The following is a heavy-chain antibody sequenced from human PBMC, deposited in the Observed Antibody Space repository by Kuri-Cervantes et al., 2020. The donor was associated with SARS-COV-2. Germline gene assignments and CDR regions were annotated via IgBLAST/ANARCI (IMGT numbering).Heavy chain of an antibody. V-gene: IGHV3-30-3*01. J-gene: IGHJ4*02. CDR3: ARDRGSGSCYDY. CDR2: IPYDGSTE. Sequence: GGSLRLSCAVSGLTFSSYAMHWVRQAPGKGLEWVAVIPYDGSTEYYADSVKGRFTISRDNSKNTLWLQMNRLRPEDTAVYYCARDRGSGSCYDYWGQGTLVTVSS. D-gene: IGHD3-10*01. CDR1: GLTFSSYA.